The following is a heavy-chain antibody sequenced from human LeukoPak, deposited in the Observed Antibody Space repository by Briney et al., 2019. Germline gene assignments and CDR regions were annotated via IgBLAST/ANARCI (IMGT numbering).Heavy chain of an antibody. V-gene: IGHV1-2*02. CDR1: GYSFTDYY. Sequence: ASVKVPCKASGYSFTDYYLHWVRQAPGQGLEWMGWINPYSGDTNYARKFQGRVTMTRDKSISTAYMELSRLRSDDTAVFYCARVGGYCTTTSCSYGMDVWGQGTTVTVSS. J-gene: IGHJ6*02. CDR3: ARVGGYCTTTSCSYGMDV. CDR2: INPYSGDT. D-gene: IGHD2-2*01.